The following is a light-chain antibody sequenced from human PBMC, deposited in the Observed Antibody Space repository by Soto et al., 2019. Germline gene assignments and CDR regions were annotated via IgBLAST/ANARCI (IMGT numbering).Light chain of an antibody. CDR2: KAS. V-gene: IGKV1-5*03. Sequence: DIQMTQSPSTLSASVGDTVSITCRASQRIDTWLAWYQQKPGKAPKLLIYKASTLQGGVPSRFSGSGSGTEFTLTISSLQPDDFATYYCQEYKTFSPWTFGQGTKVE. CDR3: QEYKTFSPWT. CDR1: QRIDTW. J-gene: IGKJ1*01.